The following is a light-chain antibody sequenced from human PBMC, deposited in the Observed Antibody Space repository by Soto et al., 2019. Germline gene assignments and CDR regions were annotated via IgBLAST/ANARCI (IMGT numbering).Light chain of an antibody. CDR2: WAS. V-gene: IGKV4-1*01. J-gene: IGKJ1*01. CDR1: QSVLYSSDNKNY. CDR3: HQYYSPPQT. Sequence: DIVMTQSPDSLAVSLGERATINCKSSQSVLYSSDNKNYLAWYPQKPGQPPKLLIYWASTRESGVPDRFSGSGSGTDFTLTISSLQAEDVAIYYCHQYYSPPQTFGQGTKVEIK.